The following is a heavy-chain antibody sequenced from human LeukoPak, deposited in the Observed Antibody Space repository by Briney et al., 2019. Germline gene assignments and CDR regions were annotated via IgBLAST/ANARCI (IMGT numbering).Heavy chain of an antibody. CDR3: ARGASLVSYSSSAAFDY. V-gene: IGHV1-46*01. CDR1: GYTFTSYY. CDR2: INPSGGST. J-gene: IGHJ4*02. D-gene: IGHD6-6*01. Sequence: ASVRVSCKASGYTFTSYYMHWVRQAPGQGLEWMGIINPSGGSTSYAQKFQGRVTMTRDMSTSTVYMELSSLRSEDTAVYYCARGASLVSYSSSAAFDYWGRGTLVTVSS.